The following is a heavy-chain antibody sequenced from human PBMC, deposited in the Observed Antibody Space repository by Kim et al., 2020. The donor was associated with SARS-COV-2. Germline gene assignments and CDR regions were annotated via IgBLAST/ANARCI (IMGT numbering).Heavy chain of an antibody. D-gene: IGHD6-19*01. J-gene: IGHJ4*02. Sequence: YSPSFQGQVTISADKSISTAYLQWSSLKASDTAMYYCARRGGVAGMGVYYWGQGTLVTVSS. CDR3: ARRGGVAGMGVYY. V-gene: IGHV5-51*01.